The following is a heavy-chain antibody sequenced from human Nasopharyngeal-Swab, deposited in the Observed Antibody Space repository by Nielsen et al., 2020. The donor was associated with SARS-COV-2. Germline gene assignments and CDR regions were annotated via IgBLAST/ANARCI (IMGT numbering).Heavy chain of an antibody. CDR3: AKDSTMISY. J-gene: IGHJ4*02. CDR2: ISASGGST. CDR1: GFSFSSYA. V-gene: IGHV3-23*01. D-gene: IGHD3-22*01. Sequence: GGSLRLSCAASGFSFSSYAMSWVRQTPGKGLEWVSGISASGGSTYYADSVKGRFTISRDNSRNTLSLQMNSLRVEDTAVYYCAKDSTMISYWGQGTLVTVS.